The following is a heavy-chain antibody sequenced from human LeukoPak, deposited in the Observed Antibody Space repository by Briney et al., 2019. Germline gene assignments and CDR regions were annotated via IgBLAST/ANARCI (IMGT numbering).Heavy chain of an antibody. V-gene: IGHV7-4-1*02. CDR2: ISTNTGNP. J-gene: IGHJ4*02. CDR3: ARDQPGAYYYDSR. D-gene: IGHD3-22*01. Sequence: ASVKVSCKASGYTFTSNSIKWVRQAPGQGVKWMGWISTNTGNPTYAHGFTGRFVFSMETSVSTEYLEISSLKAEDTAVYYCARDQPGAYYYDSRWGQGTLVTVSS. CDR1: GYTFTSNS.